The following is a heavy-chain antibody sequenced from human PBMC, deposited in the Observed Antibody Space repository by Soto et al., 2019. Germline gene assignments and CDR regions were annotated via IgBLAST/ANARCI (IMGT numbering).Heavy chain of an antibody. CDR2: INTKTGGT. CDR1: GSIFTGYY. Sequence: ASVKVSCKASGSIFTGYYIQWVRQAPGQGLEWMGWINTKTGGTKYAQKFQGRVTMTRDTSINTAYMEVSRLRSDYTAVYYCATDKVAFDMWGQGTMVTVSS. CDR3: ATDKVAFDM. V-gene: IGHV1-2*02. J-gene: IGHJ3*02. D-gene: IGHD3-9*01.